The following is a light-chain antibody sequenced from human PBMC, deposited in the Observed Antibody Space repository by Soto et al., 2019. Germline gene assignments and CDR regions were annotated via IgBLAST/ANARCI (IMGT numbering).Light chain of an antibody. CDR2: KAS. V-gene: IGKV1-5*03. Sequence: DIQMTQSPSTLSASVGDRVTITCRASQSISNWLAWYQQKPGKAPKLLIYKASILESGVPSRLSGRGSETEFTLSINSLQPDDFATYYCQQFDSYSSTFGQGTRLEIK. CDR1: QSISNW. CDR3: QQFDSYSST. J-gene: IGKJ2*01.